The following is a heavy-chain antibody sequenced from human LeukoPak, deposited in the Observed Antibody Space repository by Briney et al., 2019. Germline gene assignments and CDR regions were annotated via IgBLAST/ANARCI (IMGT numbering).Heavy chain of an antibody. CDR3: AKPYYYDSTGYEYYYYGMDV. V-gene: IGHV3-23*01. Sequence: GGSLRLSCAGSGFTFSRYAMSWVRQAPGKGLEWVSAISRSGGSTYYADSVKGRSTISRDNSKNTLYLQMSSPRAEDTAIYYCAKPYYYDSTGYEYYYYGMDVWGQGTTVTVSS. D-gene: IGHD3-22*01. CDR2: ISRSGGST. CDR1: GFTFSRYA. J-gene: IGHJ6*02.